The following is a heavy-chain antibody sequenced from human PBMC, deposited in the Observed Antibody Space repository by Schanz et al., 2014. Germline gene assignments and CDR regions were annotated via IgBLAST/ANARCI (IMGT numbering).Heavy chain of an antibody. D-gene: IGHD5-18*01. CDR2: IYTSGAT. V-gene: IGHV4-4*07. CDR1: GGSISRHY. CDR3: ARGNDIQVWSLDY. J-gene: IGHJ4*02. Sequence: VQLQQSGPGLVKPSDTLSLTCTVSGGSISRHYWSWIRRPAGKGLEWIGRIYTSGATNYNPSLKSGLTMSVDTSKNQVSLKLRSVTAADTAVYYCARGNDIQVWSLDYWGQGTLVTVSS.